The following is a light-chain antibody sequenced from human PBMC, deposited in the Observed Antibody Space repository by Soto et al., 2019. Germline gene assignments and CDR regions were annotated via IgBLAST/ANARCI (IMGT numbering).Light chain of an antibody. CDR3: QQSYSTPRT. J-gene: IGKJ1*01. Sequence: DIQLTQSPSFLSASVGDRVTVTCRASQDISSYLAWYHQTPGKAPNLLIYAASTLQSGVPSRFSGSGSGTEFTLTISSLQPEDFATYYCQQSYSTPRTFGQGTKVDIK. CDR2: AAS. V-gene: IGKV1-9*01. CDR1: QDISSY.